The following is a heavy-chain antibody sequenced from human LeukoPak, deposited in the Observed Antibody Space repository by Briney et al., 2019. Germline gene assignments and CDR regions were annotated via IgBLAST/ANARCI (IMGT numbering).Heavy chain of an antibody. CDR3: AREPYSSSSGEYYYYYRMDV. J-gene: IGHJ6*02. D-gene: IGHD6-6*01. CDR1: GYTFTGYY. Sequence: ASVKVSCKASGYTFTGYYMHWVRQAPGQGLEWMGWINPNSGGTNYAQKFQGRVTMTRDTSLSTAYMELSRLRSDDTAVYYCAREPYSSSSGEYYYYYRMDVWPQGPTVSVSS. V-gene: IGHV1-2*02. CDR2: INPNSGGT.